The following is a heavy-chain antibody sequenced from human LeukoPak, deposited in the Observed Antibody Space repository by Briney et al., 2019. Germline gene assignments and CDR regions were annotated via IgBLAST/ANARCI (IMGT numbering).Heavy chain of an antibody. Sequence: SETLSLTCTVSGGSISSYYWSWIRQPPGKGLEWIGYIYTSGSTNYNPSLKSRVTISVDTSKNQFSLKLSSVTAADTAVYYCARLGRGGATPDYWGQGTLVTVSS. J-gene: IGHJ4*02. CDR2: IYTSGST. CDR1: GGSISSYY. D-gene: IGHD1-26*01. V-gene: IGHV4-4*09. CDR3: ARLGRGGATPDY.